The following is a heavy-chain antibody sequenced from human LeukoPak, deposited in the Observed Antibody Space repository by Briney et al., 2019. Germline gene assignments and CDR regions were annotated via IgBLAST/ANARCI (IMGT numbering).Heavy chain of an antibody. J-gene: IGHJ4*02. CDR1: GYTFTGYY. D-gene: IGHD6-19*01. CDR2: INPNSGGT. Sequence: GASVKVSCKASGYTFTGYYMHWVRQAPGQGLEWMGWINPNSGGTNYAQKFQGRVTMTRDTSISTAYMELSRLRSDDTAVYYCARVSGYSSGWYPFDYWGQGTLVTVSS. CDR3: ARVSGYSSGWYPFDY. V-gene: IGHV1-2*02.